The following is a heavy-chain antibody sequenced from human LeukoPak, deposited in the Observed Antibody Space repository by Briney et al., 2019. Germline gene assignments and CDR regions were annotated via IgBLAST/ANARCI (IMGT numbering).Heavy chain of an antibody. CDR3: ARISTYYDILTGYFAPPDFDY. D-gene: IGHD3-9*01. CDR2: IYYSGST. V-gene: IGHV4-39*07. CDR1: GGSISSSSYY. Sequence: SGTLSLTCTVSGGSISSSSYYWGWIRQPPGKGLEWIGSIYYSGSTYYNPSLKSRVTISVDTSKNQFSLKLSSVTAADTAVYYCARISTYYDILTGYFAPPDFDYWGQGTLVTVSS. J-gene: IGHJ4*02.